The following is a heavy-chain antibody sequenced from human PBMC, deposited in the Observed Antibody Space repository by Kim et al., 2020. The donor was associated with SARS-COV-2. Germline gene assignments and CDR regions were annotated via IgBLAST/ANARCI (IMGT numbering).Heavy chain of an antibody. Sequence: GSGGSTYYADSVKGRFTISRDTSKNTLYLQMNSLRAEDTAVYYCARRGGTWGQGTLVTVSS. V-gene: IGHV3-23*01. D-gene: IGHD3-10*01. CDR2: GSGGST. CDR3: ARRGGT. J-gene: IGHJ4*02.